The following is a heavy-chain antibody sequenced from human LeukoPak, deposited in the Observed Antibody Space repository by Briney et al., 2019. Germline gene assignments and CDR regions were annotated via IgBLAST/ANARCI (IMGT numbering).Heavy chain of an antibody. D-gene: IGHD5-12*01. V-gene: IGHV1-8*03. Sequence: GASVKVSCKASGYTFTSYDINWVRQATGQGLEWXXXXNPNSGSTGYAQKFQGRVTITRNTSISTAYMELSGLRSEDTAVYYCARGRSTGYPYYFEYWGQGTLVTVSS. CDR2: XNPNSGST. CDR3: ARGRSTGYPYYFEY. CDR1: GYTFTSYD. J-gene: IGHJ4*02.